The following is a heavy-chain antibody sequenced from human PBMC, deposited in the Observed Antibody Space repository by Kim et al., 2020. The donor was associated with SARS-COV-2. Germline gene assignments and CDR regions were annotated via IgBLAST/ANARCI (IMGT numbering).Heavy chain of an antibody. D-gene: IGHD3-10*01. J-gene: IGHJ5*02. V-gene: IGHV3-23*01. Sequence: VEGRFTISRDNSKNTLYLQMNSLGAEDTAVYYCAKQAPLWFGPRGWFDPWGQGTLVTVSS. CDR3: AKQAPLWFGPRGWFDP.